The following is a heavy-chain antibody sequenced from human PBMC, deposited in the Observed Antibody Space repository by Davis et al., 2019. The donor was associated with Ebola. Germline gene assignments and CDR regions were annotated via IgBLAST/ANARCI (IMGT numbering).Heavy chain of an antibody. CDR1: GFTFSSYW. CDR2: IKQDGSEK. CDR3: AKDSGWQMSP. Sequence: GESLKISCAASGFTFSSYWMSWVRQAPGKGLEWVANIKQDGSEKYYVDSVKGRFTISRDNAKNSLYLHINSLRAEDTAVYYCAKDSGWQMSPWGQGTLVTVSS. J-gene: IGHJ5*02. D-gene: IGHD6-25*01. V-gene: IGHV3-7*01.